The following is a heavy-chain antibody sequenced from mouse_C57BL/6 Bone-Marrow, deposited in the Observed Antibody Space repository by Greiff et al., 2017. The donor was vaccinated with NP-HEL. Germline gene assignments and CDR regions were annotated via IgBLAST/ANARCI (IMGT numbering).Heavy chain of an antibody. J-gene: IGHJ4*01. CDR3: ARRRSYYSNDEYAMDY. CDR1: GYAFTNYL. D-gene: IGHD2-5*01. V-gene: IGHV1-54*01. Sequence: VQLQQSGAELVRPGTSVKVSCKASGYAFTNYLIEWVKQRPGQGLEWIGVINPGSGGTTYNEQLKGKATLTADKCYSTAYMQLTSLPSEDSAVYFCARRRSYYSNDEYAMDYWGQGTSVTVSS. CDR2: INPGSGGT.